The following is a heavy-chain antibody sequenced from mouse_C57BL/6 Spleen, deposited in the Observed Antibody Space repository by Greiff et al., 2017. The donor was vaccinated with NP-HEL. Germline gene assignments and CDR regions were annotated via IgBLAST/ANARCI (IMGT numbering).Heavy chain of an antibody. D-gene: IGHD3-3*01. CDR1: GFTFSSYA. Sequence: EVKLMESGEGLVKPGGSLKLSCAASGFTFSSYAMSWVRQTPEKRLEWVAYISSGGDYIYYADTVKGRFTISRDNARNTLYLQMSSLKSEDTAMYYCTRDSGDEIWFAYWGQGTLVTVSA. V-gene: IGHV5-9-1*02. CDR3: TRDSGDEIWFAY. J-gene: IGHJ3*01. CDR2: ISSGGDYI.